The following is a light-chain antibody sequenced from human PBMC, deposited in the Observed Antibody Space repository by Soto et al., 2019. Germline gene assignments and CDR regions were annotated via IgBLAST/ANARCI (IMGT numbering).Light chain of an antibody. CDR2: EVI. Sequence: QSALTQPPSASGSPGQSVTISCTGTSSDVGGYNYVSWYQQHPGKAPKLMIYEVIKRPSGVPDRFSGSKSGNTASLTVSGLQAEDEADYYCSSYAGSNNDYVLGTGTKVTVL. CDR1: SSDVGGYNY. CDR3: SSYAGSNNDYV. V-gene: IGLV2-8*01. J-gene: IGLJ1*01.